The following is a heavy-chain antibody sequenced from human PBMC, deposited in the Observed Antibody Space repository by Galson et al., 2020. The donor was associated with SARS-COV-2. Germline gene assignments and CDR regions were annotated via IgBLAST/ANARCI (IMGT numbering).Heavy chain of an antibody. CDR2: IRSSGSTK. V-gene: IGHV3-11*04. Sequence: GESLKISCAASGFTFSDNYMSWIRQAPGQGLEWVSYIRSSGSTKFYADSVQGRFTISRDNAKNSLYPQMNRLRAEDTAVYYCARDLWMRDWFDPWGQGTLVTVSS. J-gene: IGHJ5*02. D-gene: IGHD3-3*01. CDR3: ARDLWMRDWFDP. CDR1: GFTFSDNY.